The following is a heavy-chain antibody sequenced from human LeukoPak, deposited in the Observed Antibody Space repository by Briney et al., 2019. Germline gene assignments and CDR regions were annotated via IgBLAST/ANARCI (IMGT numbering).Heavy chain of an antibody. CDR3: AKTFGGVIVQYYFDY. Sequence: GGSLRLSCAASGFTFSSYGMHWVRQAPGKGLEWVGVISYDGSNKYYADSVKGRFTISRDNSKNTLYLQMNSLRAEDTAVYYCAKTFGGVIVQYYFDYWGQGTLVTVSS. J-gene: IGHJ4*02. CDR2: ISYDGSNK. V-gene: IGHV3-30*18. D-gene: IGHD3-16*02. CDR1: GFTFSSYG.